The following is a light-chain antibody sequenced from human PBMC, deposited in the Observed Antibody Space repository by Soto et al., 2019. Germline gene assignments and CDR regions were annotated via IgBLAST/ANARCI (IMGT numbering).Light chain of an antibody. Sequence: DIQMTQSPSTLSASVGDRVAITCRASDNIAPWVAWYQQKPGKAPKLLIYKAANLADEVPSRFAGSGSGTDFTLTITRLQPDDFATYYCQHYNSYSEAFGQGTKV. CDR1: DNIAPW. CDR2: KAA. J-gene: IGKJ1*01. CDR3: QHYNSYSEA. V-gene: IGKV1-5*03.